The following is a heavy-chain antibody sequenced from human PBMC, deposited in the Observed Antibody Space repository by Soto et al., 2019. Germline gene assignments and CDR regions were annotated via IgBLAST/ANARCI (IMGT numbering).Heavy chain of an antibody. V-gene: IGHV1-18*01. CDR2: ISPHNRNT. CDR3: ARDEGGYDILTGYYKAHHFDP. J-gene: IGHJ5*02. CDR1: GYTFGHFY. D-gene: IGHD3-9*01. Sequence: QVQLVQSGAEVKKPGDSVKVSCKASGYTFGHFYITWVRQAPGQGLEWMGAISPHNRNTNYAEKYRGRDTMTTDTSTTTAYMELRSLSSDDTAVYYCARDEGGYDILTGYYKAHHFDPWGQGALVTVSS.